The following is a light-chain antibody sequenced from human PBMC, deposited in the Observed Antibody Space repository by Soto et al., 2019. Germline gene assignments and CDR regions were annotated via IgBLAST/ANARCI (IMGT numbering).Light chain of an antibody. CDR1: QSISTW. V-gene: IGKV1-5*03. Sequence: GDRITINCRASQSISTWLAWYQQKPGKAPKLLIYKASNLESGDPSRFSGSGSQTDFTLTISSLQPDDFATYYCQQYNSYSWKFGQGTKVDIK. CDR2: KAS. CDR3: QQYNSYSWK. J-gene: IGKJ1*01.